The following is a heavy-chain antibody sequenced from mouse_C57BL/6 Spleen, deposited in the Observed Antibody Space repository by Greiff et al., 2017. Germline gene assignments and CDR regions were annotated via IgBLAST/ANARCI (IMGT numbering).Heavy chain of an antibody. Sequence: VQLQQSGAELVRPGASVKLSCTASGFNIKDYYLHWVKQRPEQGLEWIGRLDPEDGDTAYAPKFQGKATMTAATSSNTAYLQLSILTSEDTAVYYCTTGSYDYFLMDYWGQGTSVTVSS. J-gene: IGHJ4*01. CDR2: LDPEDGDT. CDR1: GFNIKDYY. CDR3: TTGSYDYFLMDY. D-gene: IGHD2-4*01. V-gene: IGHV14-1*01.